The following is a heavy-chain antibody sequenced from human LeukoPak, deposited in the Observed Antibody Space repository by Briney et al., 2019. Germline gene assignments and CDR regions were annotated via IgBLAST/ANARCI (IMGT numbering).Heavy chain of an antibody. Sequence: SVKVSCKASGGTFSSYAISWVRQAPGQGLEWMGRIIPILGIANYAQKFQGRVTITADKSTSTTYMELSSLRSEDTAVYYCARGSRWFGELLFDYWGQGTLVTVSS. D-gene: IGHD3-10*01. V-gene: IGHV1-69*04. CDR3: ARGSRWFGELLFDY. J-gene: IGHJ4*02. CDR1: GGTFSSYA. CDR2: IIPILGIA.